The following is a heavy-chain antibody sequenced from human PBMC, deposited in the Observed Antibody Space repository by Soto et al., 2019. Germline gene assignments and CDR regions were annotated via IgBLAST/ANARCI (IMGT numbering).Heavy chain of an antibody. Sequence: ASVKVSCKASGYTFTSYDINWVRQATGQGLEWMGWMNPNSGNTGYAQKFQGRVTMTRNTSISTAYMELSSLRSEDTAVYYCARGQGDCSSTSCGRYWFDPRGQRTLVTVSS. D-gene: IGHD2-2*01. V-gene: IGHV1-8*01. CDR2: MNPNSGNT. CDR3: ARGQGDCSSTSCGRYWFDP. J-gene: IGHJ5*02. CDR1: GYTFTSYD.